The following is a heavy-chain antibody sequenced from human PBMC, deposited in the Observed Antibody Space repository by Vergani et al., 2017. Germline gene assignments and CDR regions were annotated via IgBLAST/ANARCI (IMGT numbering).Heavy chain of an antibody. V-gene: IGHV1-69*01. Sequence: QVQLVQSGAEVKKPGSSVKVSCKASGGTFSSYAISWVRQAPGQGLEWMGGIIPIFGTANYAQKFQGRVTITADESTSTAYMELSSLRSEDTAVYYCARGPLDCSSTSCLTRYFQHGGQGTLVTVSS. CDR2: IIPIFGTA. J-gene: IGHJ1*01. CDR3: ARGPLDCSSTSCLTRYFQH. D-gene: IGHD2-2*01. CDR1: GGTFSSYA.